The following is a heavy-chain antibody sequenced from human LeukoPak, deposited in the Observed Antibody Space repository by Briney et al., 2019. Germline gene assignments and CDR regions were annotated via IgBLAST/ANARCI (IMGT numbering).Heavy chain of an antibody. CDR1: GGSFSGYY. Sequence: NPSETLSLTCAVYGGSFSGYYWSWIRQPPGKGLEWIGEINHSGSTNYNPSLKSRVTISVDTSKNQFSLKLSSVTAADTAVYYCARKRQLGNYYYYGMDVWGQGTTVTVSS. CDR3: ARKRQLGNYYYYGMDV. V-gene: IGHV4-34*01. CDR2: INHSGST. J-gene: IGHJ6*02. D-gene: IGHD3-10*01.